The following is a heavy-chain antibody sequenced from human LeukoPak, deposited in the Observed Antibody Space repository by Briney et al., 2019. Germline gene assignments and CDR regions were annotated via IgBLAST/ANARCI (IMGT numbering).Heavy chain of an antibody. CDR2: IRYDGSNK. Sequence: GGSLRLSCAASGFTFSSYGMHWVRQAPGKGLEWVAFIRYDGSNKYYADSVKGRFTISRDNSKNTLYLQMNSLRAEDTAVYYCAKVGSYPPPGHFDYWGQGTLVTVSS. D-gene: IGHD3-10*01. J-gene: IGHJ4*02. V-gene: IGHV3-30*02. CDR3: AKVGSYPPPGHFDY. CDR1: GFTFSSYG.